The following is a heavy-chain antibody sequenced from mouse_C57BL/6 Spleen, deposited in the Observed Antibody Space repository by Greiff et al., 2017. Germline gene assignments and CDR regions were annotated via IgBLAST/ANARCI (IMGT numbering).Heavy chain of an antibody. J-gene: IGHJ4*01. CDR3: ARRYDVAMDY. D-gene: IGHD2-14*01. V-gene: IGHV5-17*01. CDR1: GFTFSDYG. CDR2: ISSGSSTI. Sequence: EVKLVESGGGLVKPGGSLKLSCAASGFTFSDYGMHWVRQAPEKGLEWVAYISSGSSTIYYADTGKGRFPISRDNAKNTLFLQMTSLRSEDTAMYYCARRYDVAMDYWGQGTSVTVSS.